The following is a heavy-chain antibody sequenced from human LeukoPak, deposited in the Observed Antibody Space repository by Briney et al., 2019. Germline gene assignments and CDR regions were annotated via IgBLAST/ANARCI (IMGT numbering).Heavy chain of an antibody. D-gene: IGHD3-22*01. CDR1: GFTFSSYG. CDR2: IRYDGSNK. V-gene: IGHV3-30*02. CDR3: AKHAYYYDSSGYFDY. J-gene: IGHJ4*02. Sequence: PGGSLRLSCAASGFTFSSYGMHWVRQAPGKGLEWVAFIRYDGSNKYYADSVKGRFTISRDNSKNTLYLQMNSLRAEDTAVYYCAKHAYYYDSSGYFDYWGQGTLVTVSS.